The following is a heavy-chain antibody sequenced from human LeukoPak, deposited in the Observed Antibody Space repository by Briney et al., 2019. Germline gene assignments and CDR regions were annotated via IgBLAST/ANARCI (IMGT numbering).Heavy chain of an antibody. J-gene: IGHJ4*02. CDR3: ASVLLRLLDY. D-gene: IGHD4-17*01. CDR1: GGSISSGSYY. CDR2: IYTSGST. Sequence: SETLSLTCTVSGGSISSGSYYWSWIRQPAGKGLEWIGRIYTSGSTNYNPSLKSRVTISVDTSKNQFSLKLSSVTAADTAVYYCASVLLRLLDYWGQGTLVTVSS. V-gene: IGHV4-61*02.